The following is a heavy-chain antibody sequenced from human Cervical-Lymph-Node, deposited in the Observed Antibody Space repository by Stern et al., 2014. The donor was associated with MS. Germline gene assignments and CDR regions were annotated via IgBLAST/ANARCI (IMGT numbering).Heavy chain of an antibody. CDR2: VYYSGAT. CDR3: AKHACTGAACPFDL. Sequence: QVQLQESGPGLVKPSETLSLTCAVSGDSISSYTHYWAWIRQPPGKGLEWIGSVYYSGATYYNPSLKSPVNITVDTSQNHFSLGLNSVTAADTAVYYCAKHACTGAACPFDLWGQGTLVTVSS. J-gene: IGHJ4*02. V-gene: IGHV4-39*01. D-gene: IGHD2-8*02. CDR1: GDSISSYTHY.